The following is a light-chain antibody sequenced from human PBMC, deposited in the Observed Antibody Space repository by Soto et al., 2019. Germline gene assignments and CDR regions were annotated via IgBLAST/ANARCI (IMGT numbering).Light chain of an antibody. CDR2: KAS. CDR3: QQYNSLSLYT. J-gene: IGKJ2*01. Sequence: DIPMTQSPSTLSASVGDRVTITCRASQSISDWLAWYQQKPGKVPKLLIYKASNLESGVPSRFSGSGSGTEFTLTISSLQPDDFASYYCQQYNSLSLYTFGQGTKLEIK. CDR1: QSISDW. V-gene: IGKV1-5*03.